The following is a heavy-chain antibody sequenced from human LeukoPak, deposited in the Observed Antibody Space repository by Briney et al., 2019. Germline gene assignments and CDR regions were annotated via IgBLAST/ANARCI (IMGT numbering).Heavy chain of an antibody. CDR2: IYSGGST. Sequence: GGSLRLSCAASGFTVSSNYMSWVRQAPGKGLEWVSVIYSGGSTYYADSVKGRFTISRDNAKNSLYLRMKSLRDEDTAIYYCARDYGDLPARVPYFDYWGQGTLVTVSS. CDR3: ARDYGDLPARVPYFDY. J-gene: IGHJ4*02. V-gene: IGHV3-53*01. CDR1: GFTVSSNY. D-gene: IGHD4-17*01.